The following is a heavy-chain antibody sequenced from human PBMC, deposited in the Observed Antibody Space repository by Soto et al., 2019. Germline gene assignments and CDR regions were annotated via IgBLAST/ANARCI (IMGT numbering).Heavy chain of an antibody. CDR2: ISSSSSYI. CDR3: ARNLLELGYYYYYMDV. D-gene: IGHD1-7*01. V-gene: IGHV3-21*01. CDR1: GFTFSSYS. J-gene: IGHJ6*03. Sequence: GGSLRLSCAASGFTFSSYSMNWVRQAPGKGLEWVSSISSSSSYIYYADSVKGRFTISRDNAKNSLYLQMNSLRAEDTAVYYCARNLLELGYYYYYMDVWGKGTTVTVSS.